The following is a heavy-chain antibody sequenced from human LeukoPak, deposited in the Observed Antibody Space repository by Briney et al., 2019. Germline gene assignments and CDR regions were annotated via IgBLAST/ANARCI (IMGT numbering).Heavy chain of an antibody. Sequence: GGSLRLSCVASGFTLRSYVMNWVRQAPGKGLEWVSYISSSGSTIYYADSVKGRFTISRDNAKNSLYLQMNSLRAEDTAVYYCAELGITMIGGVWGKGTTVTISS. D-gene: IGHD3-10*02. J-gene: IGHJ6*04. CDR3: AELGITMIGGV. V-gene: IGHV3-48*03. CDR2: ISSSGSTI. CDR1: GFTLRSYV.